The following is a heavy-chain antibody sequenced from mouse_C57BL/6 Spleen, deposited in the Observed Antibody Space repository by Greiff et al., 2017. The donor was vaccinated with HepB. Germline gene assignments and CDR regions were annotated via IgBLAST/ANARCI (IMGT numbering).Heavy chain of an antibody. CDR1: GYTFTSYW. CDR2: IHPNSGST. J-gene: IGHJ4*01. V-gene: IGHV1-64*01. D-gene: IGHD1-2*01. Sequence: QVQLQQPGAELVKPGASVTLSCKASGYTFTSYWMHWVKQRPGQGLEWIGMIHPNSGSTNYNEKFKSKATLTVDKSSSTAYMQLSSLTSEDSAVYYCAGHGRYAMDYWGQGTSVTVSS. CDR3: AGHGRYAMDY.